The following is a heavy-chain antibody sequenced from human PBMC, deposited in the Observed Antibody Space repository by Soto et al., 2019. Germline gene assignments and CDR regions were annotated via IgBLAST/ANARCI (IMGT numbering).Heavy chain of an antibody. V-gene: IGHV1-46*01. CDR2: INPSGGST. CDR1: GYTFASYY. CDR3: AREIAAAGGFDY. J-gene: IGHJ4*02. Sequence: QVQLVQSGAEVKKPGASVKVSCKASGYTFASYYMHWVRQAPGQGLEWMGIINPSGGSTSYAQKFQGRVTMTRDTSTSTVYMELSSLRSEDTAVYYCAREIAAAGGFDYWGQGTLVTVSS. D-gene: IGHD6-6*01.